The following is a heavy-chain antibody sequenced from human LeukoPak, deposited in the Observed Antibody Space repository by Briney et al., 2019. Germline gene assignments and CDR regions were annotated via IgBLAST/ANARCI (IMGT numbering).Heavy chain of an antibody. CDR3: ARGPDPVVRGPRRAFDL. CDR2: ISYDGSRQ. J-gene: IGHJ3*01. Sequence: GRSLRLSCAASGFTFTYYAMHWVRQAPGKGLELVALISYDGSRQYYTDSVKGRFIISRDDSMNTVYLQMNSLGVDDTALYYCARGPDPVVRGPRRAFDLWGQGTMVTVSS. V-gene: IGHV3-30-3*01. D-gene: IGHD3-10*01. CDR1: GFTFTYYA.